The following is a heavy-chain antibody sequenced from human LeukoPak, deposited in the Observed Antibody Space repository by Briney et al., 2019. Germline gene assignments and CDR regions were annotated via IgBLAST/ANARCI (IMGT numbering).Heavy chain of an antibody. CDR1: AFIFSGHW. J-gene: IGHJ4*02. D-gene: IGHD3-10*01. CDR3: AKDSAHLPMARGVYLDY. V-gene: IGHV3-7*03. CDR2: IKEDGSER. Sequence: GGSLRLSCEGSAFIFSGHWMNWVRQTPGKGLEWVASIKEDGSERQYVDSVKGRFTISRDNSKNTLYLQMNSLRAEDTAVYYCAKDSAHLPMARGVYLDYWGQGTLVTVSS.